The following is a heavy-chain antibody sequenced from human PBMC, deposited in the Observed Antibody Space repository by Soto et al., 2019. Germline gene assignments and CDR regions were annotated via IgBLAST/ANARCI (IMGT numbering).Heavy chain of an antibody. CDR1: GFSFTTDGMG. Sequence: QITLKESGPTLVKPTQTLTLTCTFSGFSFTTDGMGVGWIRQPPGKALEWLALIYWDDDKCYSPSLKSRLTITKDASRTQVVLTLTNMDPADTATYYCAPLYWAASGTRYYFDYWGQGTPVTVSS. CDR3: APLYWAASGTRYYFDY. D-gene: IGHD6-13*01. CDR2: IYWDDDK. J-gene: IGHJ4*02. V-gene: IGHV2-5*02.